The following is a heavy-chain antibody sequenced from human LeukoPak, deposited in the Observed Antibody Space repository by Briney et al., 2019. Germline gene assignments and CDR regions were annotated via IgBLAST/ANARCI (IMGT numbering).Heavy chain of an antibody. CDR1: GGSISGYS. J-gene: IGHJ4*02. CDR3: ARRAATGSNGYYFDN. V-gene: IGHV4-59*13. CDR2: IYYSGST. D-gene: IGHD6-13*01. Sequence: SETLSLTCTVSGGSISGYSWSWIRQPPGKGLEWIGNIYYSGSTKYNPSLKSRVTISVDTSKNQFSLKLSSVTAADTAMYYCARRAATGSNGYYFDNWGQGTLVTVSS.